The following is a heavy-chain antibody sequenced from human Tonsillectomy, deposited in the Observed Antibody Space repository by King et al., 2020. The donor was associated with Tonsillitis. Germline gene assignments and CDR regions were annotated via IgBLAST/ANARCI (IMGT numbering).Heavy chain of an antibody. D-gene: IGHD1-1*01. CDR3: TTEFGYNWHPWNY. Sequence: VQLVESGGGLVKPGGSLRLSCAASGFTFSDAWMYWVRQAPGKGLEWVGRFKSKTAGGATDYAAPVKDRFTISRDDSKNTLYLQMNSLKTEDTAVYYCTTEFGYNWHPWNYWGQGTLVTVSS. J-gene: IGHJ4*02. CDR2: FKSKTAGGAT. CDR1: GFTFSDAW. V-gene: IGHV3-15*01.